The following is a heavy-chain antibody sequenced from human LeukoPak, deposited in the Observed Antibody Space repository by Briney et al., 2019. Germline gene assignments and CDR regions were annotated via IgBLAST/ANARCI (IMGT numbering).Heavy chain of an antibody. D-gene: IGHD4-17*01. CDR3: ARHGTTVTRTGWFDP. J-gene: IGHJ5*02. CDR1: GGSISSSSYY. V-gene: IGHV4-39*01. CDR2: IYYSGST. Sequence: PSETLSLTCTVSGGSISSSSYYWGWIRQPPGKGLEWIGSIYYSGSTYYNPSLKSRATISVDTSKNQFSLKLSSVTAADTAVYYCARHGTTVTRTGWFDPWGQGTLVTVSS.